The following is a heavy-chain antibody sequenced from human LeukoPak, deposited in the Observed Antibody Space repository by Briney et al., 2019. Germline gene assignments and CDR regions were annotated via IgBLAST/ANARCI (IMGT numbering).Heavy chain of an antibody. Sequence: GGSLRLSCAASGFIFNNYGLVWVRQAPGKGLEWVSAISNDGGGTTYADFAKGRFTISRDNSKNTLFLQMDSLRAEDTALYYCAKGSSGYFFDLWGQGTLVTVSS. CDR3: AKGSSGYFFDL. D-gene: IGHD3-22*01. CDR1: GFIFNNYG. CDR2: ISNDGGGT. J-gene: IGHJ4*02. V-gene: IGHV3-23*01.